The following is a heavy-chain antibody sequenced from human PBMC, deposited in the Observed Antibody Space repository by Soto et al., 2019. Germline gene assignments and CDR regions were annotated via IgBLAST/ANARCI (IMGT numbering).Heavy chain of an antibody. V-gene: IGHV4-31*03. D-gene: IGHD2-15*01. J-gene: IGHJ5*02. CDR3: ASGGASSQWFVP. Sequence: SETLSLTCTVSGGSLSSGGYYWSWIRQRPGKGPEWIAFTHHSGTTNYNPSLKSRTTISMDPSKNQFSLKLSSVTAADTAVYYCASGGASSQWFVPWGQGTLVPVSS. CDR2: THHSGTT. CDR1: GGSLSSGGYY.